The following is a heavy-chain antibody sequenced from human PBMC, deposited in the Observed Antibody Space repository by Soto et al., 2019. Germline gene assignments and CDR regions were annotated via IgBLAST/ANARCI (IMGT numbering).Heavy chain of an antibody. Sequence: QVQLVESGGGVVQPGRSLRVSCAASGFTFSSYAMHWVRQAPGKGLEWVAVISYDGSNKYYAESVKGRFTISRDNSKNTLYLQMNSLRAEDTAVYYCARAPDYGEFHDYWGQGTLVTVSS. CDR1: GFTFSSYA. V-gene: IGHV3-30-3*01. D-gene: IGHD4-17*01. CDR2: ISYDGSNK. J-gene: IGHJ4*02. CDR3: ARAPDYGEFHDY.